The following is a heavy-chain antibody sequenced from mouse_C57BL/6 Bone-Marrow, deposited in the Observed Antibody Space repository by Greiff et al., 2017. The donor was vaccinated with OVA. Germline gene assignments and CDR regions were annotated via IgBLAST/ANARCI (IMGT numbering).Heavy chain of an antibody. Sequence: VQLQQSGAELVRPGTSVKVSCKASGYAFTNYLIEWVKQRPGQGLEWIGVINPGSGGTNYNEKFKGKATLTADKSSSTAYMQLSSLTSEDSAVYFCARSMITTFAMDYWGQGTSVTVSS. CDR1: GYAFTNYL. CDR2: INPGSGGT. D-gene: IGHD2-4*01. J-gene: IGHJ4*01. V-gene: IGHV1-54*01. CDR3: ARSMITTFAMDY.